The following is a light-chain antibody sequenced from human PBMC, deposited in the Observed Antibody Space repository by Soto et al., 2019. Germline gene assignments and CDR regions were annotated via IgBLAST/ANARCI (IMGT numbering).Light chain of an antibody. CDR3: LQDYNYPRT. J-gene: IGKJ1*01. CDR1: QAIRND. V-gene: IGKV1-6*01. Sequence: AIQMTQSPSSLSASVGDRVTITCRASQAIRNDLAWYQKKPETAPKLLIYTASSLQSGVPSRFSGSGSGTYFTLTISSLQPEDFATYYCLQDYNYPRTFGQGTRVEIK. CDR2: TAS.